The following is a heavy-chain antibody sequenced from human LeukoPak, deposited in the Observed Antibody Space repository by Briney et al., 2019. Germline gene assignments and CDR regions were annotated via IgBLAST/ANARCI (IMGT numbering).Heavy chain of an antibody. D-gene: IGHD2-2*01. CDR1: GGSISSSSYY. CDR2: IYYSGRT. Sequence: SETLSLTCTVSGGSISSSSYYWGWIRPPPGKGLEGIGSIYYSGRTYYSPSLKSRVTISVDTSKNQFSLKLSSVTAADKAVYYCVGKQTTSDYYNYALDVWGQGTTVTVSS. V-gene: IGHV4-39*07. CDR3: VGKQTTSDYYNYALDV. J-gene: IGHJ6*02.